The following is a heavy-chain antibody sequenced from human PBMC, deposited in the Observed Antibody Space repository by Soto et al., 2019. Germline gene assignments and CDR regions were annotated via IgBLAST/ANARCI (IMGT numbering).Heavy chain of an antibody. Sequence: GGSLRLSCAASGFTFSSYGMHWVRQAPGKGLEWVAVIWYDGSNKYYADSVKGRFTISRDNSKNTLYLQMNSLRAEDTAVYYCARGGVAVAGTQDYYYYYGMDVWGQGTTVTVSS. CDR1: GFTFSSYG. J-gene: IGHJ6*02. CDR3: ARGGVAVAGTQDYYYYYGMDV. D-gene: IGHD6-19*01. CDR2: IWYDGSNK. V-gene: IGHV3-33*01.